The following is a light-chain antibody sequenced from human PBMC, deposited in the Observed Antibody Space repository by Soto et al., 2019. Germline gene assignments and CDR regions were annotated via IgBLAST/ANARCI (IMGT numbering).Light chain of an antibody. J-gene: IGKJ1*01. CDR3: QHYGASPLT. CDR1: QSVSSY. CDR2: DAS. Sequence: EILLTQPPGTLSLSPGEPATLSCRASQSVSSYLAWYQQKPGQAPRLLIFDASTRATGIPDRFSGSGSGTDFTLTISRLEPEDFAVYYCQHYGASPLTFGQGTKVDIK. V-gene: IGKV3-20*01.